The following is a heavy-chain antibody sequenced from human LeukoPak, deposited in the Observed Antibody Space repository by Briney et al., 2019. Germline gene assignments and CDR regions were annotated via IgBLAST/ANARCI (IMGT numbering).Heavy chain of an antibody. CDR2: IIPIFGTA. CDR3: ARVVTGYYGSGSYYNPPYNWFDP. J-gene: IGHJ5*02. D-gene: IGHD3-10*01. Sequence: ASVKVSCKASGGTFSSYAISWVRQAPGQGLEWMGGIIPIFGTANYAQKFQGRVTITADKSTSTAYMELSSLRSEDTAVYYCARVVTGYYGSGSYYNPPYNWFDPWGQGTLVTVSS. V-gene: IGHV1-69*06. CDR1: GGTFSSYA.